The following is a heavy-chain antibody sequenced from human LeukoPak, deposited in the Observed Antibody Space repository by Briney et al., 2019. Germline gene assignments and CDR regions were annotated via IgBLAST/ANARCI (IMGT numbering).Heavy chain of an antibody. J-gene: IGHJ4*02. V-gene: IGHV1-2*02. CDR2: INPNSGGT. CDR3: ARDPPAYCGGDCYNY. D-gene: IGHD2-21*02. Sequence: GASVKVSCEASGYTFTGYYMHWVRQAPGQGLEWMGWINPNSGGTNYAQKFQGRVTMTRDTSISTAYMELSRLRSDDTAVYYCARDPPAYCGGDCYNYWGQGTLVTVSS. CDR1: GYTFTGYY.